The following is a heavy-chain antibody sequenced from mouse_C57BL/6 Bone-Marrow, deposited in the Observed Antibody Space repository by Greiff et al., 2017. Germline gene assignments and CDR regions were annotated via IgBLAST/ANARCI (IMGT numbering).Heavy chain of an antibody. CDR3: ARGRGHVGENYFDY. D-gene: IGHD3-3*01. CDR1: GYTFTSYW. CDR2: IYPGSGST. V-gene: IGHV1-55*01. Sequence: QVQLQQPGAELVKPGASVKMSCKASGYTFTSYWITWVKQRPGQGLEWIGDIYPGSGSTNYNEKFKSKATLTVDTSSSTAYMQLSSLTSEDSAVYYCARGRGHVGENYFDYWGQGTTLTVSS. J-gene: IGHJ2*01.